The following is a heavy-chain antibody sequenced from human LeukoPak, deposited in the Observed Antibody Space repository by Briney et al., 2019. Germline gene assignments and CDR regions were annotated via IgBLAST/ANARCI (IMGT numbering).Heavy chain of an antibody. Sequence: GGSLRLSCAASGFTFNTYWMSWVRQAPGKGLEWVANIKEDGSETYYVDSVKGRFTVSRDNAKNSVYLQMNNLRAEDTAVYYCARRAPGYCITTSCPDTYYYYYYMDVWGKGTTVTVSS. CDR3: ARRAPGYCITTSCPDTYYYYYYMDV. CDR2: IKEDGSET. J-gene: IGHJ6*03. V-gene: IGHV3-7*01. D-gene: IGHD2-2*01. CDR1: GFTFNTYW.